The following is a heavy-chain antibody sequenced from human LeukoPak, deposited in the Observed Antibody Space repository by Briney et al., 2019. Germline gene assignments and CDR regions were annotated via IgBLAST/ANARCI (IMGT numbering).Heavy chain of an antibody. Sequence: PSETLSLTCTVSGGSISSYHWSWIRQPPGKGLEWIGYIYYSGSTNYNPSLKSRVTISVDTSKNQFSLKLSSVTAADTAVYYCARLRGYSGYDVFDYWGQGTLVTVSS. CDR2: IYYSGST. J-gene: IGHJ4*02. CDR1: GGSISSYH. D-gene: IGHD5-12*01. V-gene: IGHV4-59*01. CDR3: ARLRGYSGYDVFDY.